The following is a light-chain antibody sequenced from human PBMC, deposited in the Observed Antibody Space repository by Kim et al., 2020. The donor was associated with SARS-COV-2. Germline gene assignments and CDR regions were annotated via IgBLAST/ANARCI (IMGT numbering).Light chain of an antibody. V-gene: IGKV3-15*01. CDR3: QQYIHWPPLT. J-gene: IGKJ4*01. Sequence: EIVMTQSPATLSVSPGERATLSCRASQNINSNLAWYQQKPGLAPRLLIYGASTRATGIPARFSGSGSGTEFTLTISSLQSEDFAVYYCQQYIHWPPLTFGGGTKVDIK. CDR1: QNINSN. CDR2: GAS.